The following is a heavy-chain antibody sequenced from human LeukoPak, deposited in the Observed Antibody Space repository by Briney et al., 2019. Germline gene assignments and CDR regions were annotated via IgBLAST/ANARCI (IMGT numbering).Heavy chain of an antibody. CDR3: AKDSYDYGDYGEGGGFDY. J-gene: IGHJ4*02. CDR1: RFTFSSYG. V-gene: IGHV3-30*18. CDR2: ISYDGSNK. Sequence: PGGSLRLSCAASRFTFSSYGMHWVRQAPGKGLEWVAVISYDGSNKYYADSVKGRFTISRDNSKNTLYLQMNSLRAEDTAVYYCAKDSYDYGDYGEGGGFDYWGQGTLVTVSS. D-gene: IGHD4-17*01.